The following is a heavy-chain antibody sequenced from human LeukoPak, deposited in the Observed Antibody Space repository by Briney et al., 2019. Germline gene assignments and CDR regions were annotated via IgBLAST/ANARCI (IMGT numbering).Heavy chain of an antibody. V-gene: IGHV3-23*01. Sequence: GGSLRLSCAASGFTFSSYWMSWVRQAPGKGLAWVSAISGSGGSTYYADSVKGRFTISRDNSKNTLYLQMNSLRAEDTAVYYCAGGYSSSSWSLFDYWGQGTLVTVSS. CDR1: GFTFSSYW. J-gene: IGHJ4*02. CDR2: ISGSGGST. CDR3: AGGYSSSSWSLFDY. D-gene: IGHD6-6*01.